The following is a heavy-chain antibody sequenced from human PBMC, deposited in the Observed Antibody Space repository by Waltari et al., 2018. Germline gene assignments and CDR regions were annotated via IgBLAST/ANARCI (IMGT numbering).Heavy chain of an antibody. CDR2: IYTSEST. D-gene: IGHD3-10*01. J-gene: IGHJ4*02. CDR1: GGSISSYF. CDR3: ARDLTTMVRGVIDY. V-gene: IGHV4-4*07. Sequence: QVQLQESGPGLVKPSETLSLTCTVSGGSISSYFWSWIRQPAGKGLEWIGRIYTSESTNCNPSLKSRVTMSVDTSKNQFSLKLSSVTAADTAVYYCARDLTTMVRGVIDYWGQGTLVTVSS.